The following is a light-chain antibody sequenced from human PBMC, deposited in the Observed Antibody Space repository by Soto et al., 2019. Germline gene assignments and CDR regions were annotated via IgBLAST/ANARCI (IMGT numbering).Light chain of an antibody. CDR1: QSISSY. Sequence: DIQMTQSPSSLSASVGDRVTITCRASQSISSYLNWYQQKPGKAPKLLIYAASSLQSGVPSRFSGSGSGTDFTLTISSLQPEDFATYDCQQRYSTTWTFGQGTKVEIK. CDR3: QQRYSTTWT. V-gene: IGKV1-39*01. CDR2: AAS. J-gene: IGKJ1*01.